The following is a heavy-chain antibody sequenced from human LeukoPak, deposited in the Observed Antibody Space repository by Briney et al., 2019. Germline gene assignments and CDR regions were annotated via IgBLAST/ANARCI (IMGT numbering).Heavy chain of an antibody. Sequence: PGGSLRLSCAASGFTFRTYEMNWVCQAPGKGLEWVSYISSSGSTIYSADSVKGRFTISRDNAKNSLYLQMNSLRAEDTAVYYCARDCGGDCYKAVDYWGQGTLVTVSS. CDR1: GFTFRTYE. CDR3: ARDCGGDCYKAVDY. CDR2: ISSSGSTI. D-gene: IGHD2-21*02. V-gene: IGHV3-48*03. J-gene: IGHJ4*02.